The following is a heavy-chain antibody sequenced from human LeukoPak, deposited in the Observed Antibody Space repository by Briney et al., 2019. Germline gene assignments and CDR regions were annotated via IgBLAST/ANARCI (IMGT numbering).Heavy chain of an antibody. J-gene: IGHJ4*02. CDR3: ARDKDYYDSSGYYYNPFDY. CDR1: GFTFSSYW. Sequence: GGSLRLSCAASGFTFSSYWMSWVRQAPGKGLEWVANIKQDGSEKYYVDSVKGRFTISRDNAKNSLYLQMNSLRAEDTAVYYCARDKDYYDSSGYYYNPFDYWGQGTLVTVSS. V-gene: IGHV3-7*03. CDR2: IKQDGSEK. D-gene: IGHD3-22*01.